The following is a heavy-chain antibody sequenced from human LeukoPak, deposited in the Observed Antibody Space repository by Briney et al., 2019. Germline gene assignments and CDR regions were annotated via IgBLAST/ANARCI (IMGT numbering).Heavy chain of an antibody. J-gene: IGHJ4*02. V-gene: IGHV2-5*01. CDR1: GCSLSTSGVG. CDR2: IYWNDDK. D-gene: IGHD2-2*01. Sequence: SGPTLVNPTQTLTLTCTFSGCSLSTSGVGVGWIRQPPGKALEWLALIYWNDDKRYSPSLKSRLTITKDTSKNQVVLTMTNMDPVDTATYYCAQLGYCSSTSCPAAGYWGQGTLVTVSS. CDR3: AQLGYCSSTSCPAAGY.